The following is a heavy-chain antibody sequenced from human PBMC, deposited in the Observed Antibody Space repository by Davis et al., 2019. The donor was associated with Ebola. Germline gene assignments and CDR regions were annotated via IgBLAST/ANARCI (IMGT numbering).Heavy chain of an antibody. J-gene: IGHJ4*02. V-gene: IGHV3-23*01. CDR2: ISGSGYST. CDR3: AKASWGPAARPLLDS. Sequence: GESLKISCAASGFTISDFYMSWIRQVPGKGLEWVAGISGSGYSTYYADSVKGRFTISRDNSKNTLFLQMNSLRVEDTARYYCAKASWGPAARPLLDSWGQGTLVTVSS. D-gene: IGHD2-2*02. CDR1: GFTISDFY.